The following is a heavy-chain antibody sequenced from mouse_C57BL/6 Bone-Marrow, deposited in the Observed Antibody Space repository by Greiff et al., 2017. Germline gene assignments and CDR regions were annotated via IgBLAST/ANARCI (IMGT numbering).Heavy chain of an antibody. D-gene: IGHD1-1*01. Sequence: QVQLQQPGAELVKPGASVKLSCKASGYTFTSYWMHWVKQRPGQGLEWIGMIHPNSGSTNYNEKFKSKATLTVDKSSSTAYMQLSSLTSEDSAVYYCATYYYGYYAMDDWGQGTSVTVSS. CDR3: ATYYYGYYAMDD. V-gene: IGHV1-64*01. J-gene: IGHJ4*01. CDR2: IHPNSGST. CDR1: GYTFTSYW.